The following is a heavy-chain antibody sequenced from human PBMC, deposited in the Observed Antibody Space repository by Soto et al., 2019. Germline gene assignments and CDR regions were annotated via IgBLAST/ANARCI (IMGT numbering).Heavy chain of an antibody. CDR3: ARRGTAALGTSRNDNFDS. J-gene: IGHJ4*02. CDR1: GITFSNYG. D-gene: IGHD1-1*01. V-gene: IGHV3-30*03. Sequence: PGGSLRLSCAASGITFSNYGMHWVRQAPGRXLEWLAVIAYDGSSKYYAESVRGRFTISRDNARNTVFLQMNSLRGEDTAVYYCARRGTAALGTSRNDNFDSWGQGALVTVSS. CDR2: IAYDGSSK.